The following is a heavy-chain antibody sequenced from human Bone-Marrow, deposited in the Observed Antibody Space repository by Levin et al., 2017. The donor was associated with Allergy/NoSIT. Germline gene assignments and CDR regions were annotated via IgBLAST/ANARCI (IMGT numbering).Heavy chain of an antibody. V-gene: IGHV3-30*18. D-gene: IGHD3-16*01. Sequence: GESLKISCAASGFTFSSYGMHWVRQAPGKGLEWVAVISYDGSNKYYADSVKGRFTISRDNSQNTLYLQMNSLRAEDTAVYYCAKDRVGVWGRYSDYWGQGTLVTVSS. J-gene: IGHJ4*02. CDR1: GFTFSSYG. CDR2: ISYDGSNK. CDR3: AKDRVGVWGRYSDY.